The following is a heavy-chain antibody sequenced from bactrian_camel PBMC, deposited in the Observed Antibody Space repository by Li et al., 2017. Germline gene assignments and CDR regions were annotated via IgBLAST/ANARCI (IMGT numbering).Heavy chain of an antibody. V-gene: IGHV3S1*01. CDR3: AAWAFSVCTCVDHHNSIITT. J-gene: IGHJ4*01. D-gene: IGHD4*01. CDR1: GYTDRRNW. Sequence: HVQLVESGGGSVQAGGSLRLSCVISGYTDRRNWMGWFRQAPGQEREGVAAIHTFGGATTYADSVKGRFTVVRDVAKNSLYLQMDKLEPEDTAMYYCAAWAFSVCTCVDHHNSIITTGARGPRSPSP. CDR2: IHTFGGAT.